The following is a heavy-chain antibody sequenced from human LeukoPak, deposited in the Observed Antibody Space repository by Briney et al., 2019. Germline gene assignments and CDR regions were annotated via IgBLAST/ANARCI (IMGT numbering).Heavy chain of an antibody. D-gene: IGHD3-22*01. V-gene: IGHV4-39*01. J-gene: IGHJ3*02. CDR3: ARQVLHDSSGYYYDAFDI. Sequence: GSLRLSCAASGFIFSSYWMSWVRQPPGKGLEWIGSIYYSGSTYYNPSLKSRVTISVDTSKNQFSLKLSSVTAADTAVYYCARQVLHDSSGYYYDAFDIWGQGTMVTVSS. CDR1: GFIFSSYW. CDR2: IYYSGST.